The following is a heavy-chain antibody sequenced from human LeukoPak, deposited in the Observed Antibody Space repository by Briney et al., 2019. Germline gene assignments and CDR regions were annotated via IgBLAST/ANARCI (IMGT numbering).Heavy chain of an antibody. CDR2: IYYSGST. D-gene: IGHD3-10*01. J-gene: IGHJ4*02. V-gene: IGHV4-39*07. CDR3: ARKGPMVRGVIRALDY. Sequence: SETLSLTCTVSGGSISSSSYYWGWIRQPPGKGLEWIGSIYYSGSTYYNPSLKSRVTISVDTSKNQFSLKLSSVTAADTAVYYCARKGPMVRGVIRALDYWGQGTLVTVSS. CDR1: GGSISSSSYY.